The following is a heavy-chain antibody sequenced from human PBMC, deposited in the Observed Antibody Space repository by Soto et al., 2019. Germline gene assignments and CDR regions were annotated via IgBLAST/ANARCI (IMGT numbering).Heavy chain of an antibody. J-gene: IGHJ5*02. D-gene: IGHD3-10*01. Sequence: SETLSLTCTVSGGSISSSSYYWGWIRQPPGKGLEWIGSIYYSGSTYYNPSLKSRVTISVDTSKNQFSLKLSSVTAADTAVYYCARRGGLPGAWGQGTLVTVSS. V-gene: IGHV4-39*01. CDR3: ARRGGLPGA. CDR2: IYYSGST. CDR1: GGSISSSSYY.